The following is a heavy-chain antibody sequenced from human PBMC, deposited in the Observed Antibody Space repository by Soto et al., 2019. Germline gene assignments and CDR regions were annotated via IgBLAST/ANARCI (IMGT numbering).Heavy chain of an antibody. CDR3: TKAPVVWGSSWYFDL. D-gene: IGHD7-27*01. J-gene: IGHJ2*01. CDR1: GFKFSNSA. CDR2: ISGSGGST. V-gene: IGHV3-23*01. Sequence: EVQLLESGGGLVQPGGSLRLSCAASGFKFSNSAMTWVRQAPVKGLECVSSISGSGGSTYYADSVKGRFTISREKSKDTLYLQMNIVGAGGTAVYYCTKAPVVWGSSWYFDLWGRGTLVTVSS.